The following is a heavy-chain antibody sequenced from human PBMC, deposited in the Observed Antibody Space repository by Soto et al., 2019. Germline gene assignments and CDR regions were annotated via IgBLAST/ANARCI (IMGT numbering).Heavy chain of an antibody. Sequence: SETLSLTCTVSGGSISSGGYYWNWIRQHPGKGLEWIGNIYYNGRTLYNPPLKSRVSISIDTSQNQFSLALSSVAAADTAVYYCARMYSSAWSFDNWGQGTPVTVSS. CDR1: GGSISSGGYY. V-gene: IGHV4-31*02. J-gene: IGHJ4*02. D-gene: IGHD6-19*01. CDR2: IYYNGRT. CDR3: ARMYSSAWSFDN.